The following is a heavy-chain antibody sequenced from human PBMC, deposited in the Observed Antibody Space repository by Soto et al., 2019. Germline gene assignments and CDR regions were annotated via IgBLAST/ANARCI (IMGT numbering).Heavy chain of an antibody. V-gene: IGHV5-51*01. CDR3: ARLGVSVKGIAVAGTQFPPHYFDY. Sequence: GESLKISCKGSGYSFTSYWIGWVRQMPGKGLEWMGIIYPGDSDTRYSPSFQGQVTISADKSISTAYLQWSSLKASDTAMYYCARLGVSVKGIAVAGTQFPPHYFDYWGQGTLVTVSS. D-gene: IGHD6-19*01. J-gene: IGHJ4*02. CDR2: IYPGDSDT. CDR1: GYSFTSYW.